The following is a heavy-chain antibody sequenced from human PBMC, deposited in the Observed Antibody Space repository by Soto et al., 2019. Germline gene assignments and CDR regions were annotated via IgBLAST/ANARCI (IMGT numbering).Heavy chain of an antibody. D-gene: IGHD1-1*01. Sequence: PAKVSCKASGGTFSSYAISWVRQATGPGLEWMGGSLHLLATPNYAQKFPGRVTITADESTSTAYMELSILRSEATAVYYCASHVQMALTYYLDSWREGTLVTVSS. CDR1: GGTFSSYA. CDR2: SLHLLATP. V-gene: IGHV1-69*13. J-gene: IGHJ4*02. CDR3: ASHVQMALTYYLDS.